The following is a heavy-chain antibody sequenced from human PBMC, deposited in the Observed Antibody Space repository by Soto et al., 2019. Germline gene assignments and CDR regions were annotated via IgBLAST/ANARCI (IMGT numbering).Heavy chain of an antibody. CDR1: PYSSSLTNSY. V-gene: IGHV4-39*01. CDR3: ARHRIEVVWRGFDF. J-gene: IGHJ4*02. Sequence: SETLFLTCTLPPYSSSLTNSYWCCILQPPVKGLQWIGSSSYNGGTSYNPSLKGRVVISFDTSKKQSSLQVTSVTAADTAVYFCARHRIEVVWRGFDFWGQGSQVTVSS. CDR2: SSYNGGT. D-gene: IGHD3-10*01.